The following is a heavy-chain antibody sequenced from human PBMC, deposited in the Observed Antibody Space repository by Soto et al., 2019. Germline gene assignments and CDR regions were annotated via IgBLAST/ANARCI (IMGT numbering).Heavy chain of an antibody. V-gene: IGHV3-73*01. CDR2: IGNKADGYAT. D-gene: IGHD4-4*01. CDR3: TPRDNYNSAFDC. Sequence: PGGSLRLSCAASGFTFSGSAIHWVRQPSGKGLAWVGRIGNKADGYATSYASSVKCWITISRDDSKNTAYLQMNSLKTEQTAVYYCTPRDNYNSAFDCCGQGTRVTVAS. J-gene: IGHJ4*02. CDR1: GFTFSGSA.